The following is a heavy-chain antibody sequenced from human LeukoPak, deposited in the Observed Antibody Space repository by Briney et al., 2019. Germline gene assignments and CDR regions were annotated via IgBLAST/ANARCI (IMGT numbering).Heavy chain of an antibody. V-gene: IGHV4-59*01. Sequence: PSETLSLTCTVYGGAISSYYWCWIRQPPGKGLEWIGYIYYSGSTNYNPSLKSRVTISVDTSKNQFSLKLSSVTAADTAVYYCARDQPLSSSMDVWGKGTTVTVSS. CDR3: ARDQPLSSSMDV. CDR2: IYYSGST. D-gene: IGHD2-2*01. J-gene: IGHJ6*03. CDR1: GGAISSYY.